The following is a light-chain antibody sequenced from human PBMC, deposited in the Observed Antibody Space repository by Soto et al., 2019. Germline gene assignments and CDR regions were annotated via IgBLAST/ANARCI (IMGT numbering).Light chain of an antibody. CDR3: QYLNSFPLT. V-gene: IGKV1-9*01. CDR1: QVIRNY. Sequence: IQLTQSPSSLSASVGDRVTIICGASQVIRNYLAWYQQKPGKAPNLLIYLASTLQGGVPSRFSGSGSGTDFSLTISSLQPEDVATYYCQYLNSFPLTFGGGTKVELK. CDR2: LAS. J-gene: IGKJ4*01.